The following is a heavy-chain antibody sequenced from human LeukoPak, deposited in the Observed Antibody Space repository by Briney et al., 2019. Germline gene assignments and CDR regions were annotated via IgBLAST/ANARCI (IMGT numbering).Heavy chain of an antibody. Sequence: GRSLRLSCAASGFTFSSYGMHWVRQAPGKGLEWVAVIWYDGSNKYYADSVKGRFTISRDNSKNTLYLQMNSLRAEDTAVYYCAREKTSGAVVVTAISPWGQGTLVTVSS. D-gene: IGHD2-21*02. J-gene: IGHJ5*02. CDR3: AREKTSGAVVVTAISP. V-gene: IGHV3-33*01. CDR1: GFTFSSYG. CDR2: IWYDGSNK.